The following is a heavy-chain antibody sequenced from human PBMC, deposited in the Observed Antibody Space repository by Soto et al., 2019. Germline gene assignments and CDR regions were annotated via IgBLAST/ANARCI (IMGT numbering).Heavy chain of an antibody. CDR3: AKDHTGYCSGGSCYSGIAIFDY. V-gene: IGHV3-23*01. CDR2: ISGSGGST. CDR1: GFTFSSYA. J-gene: IGHJ4*02. D-gene: IGHD2-15*01. Sequence: EVQLLESGGGLVQPGGSLRLSCAASGFTFSSYAMSWVRQAPGKGLEWVSAISGSGGSTYYADSVKGRFTISRDNSKYTLYLQMNSLRAEDTAVYYCAKDHTGYCSGGSCYSGIAIFDYWGQGTLVTVSS.